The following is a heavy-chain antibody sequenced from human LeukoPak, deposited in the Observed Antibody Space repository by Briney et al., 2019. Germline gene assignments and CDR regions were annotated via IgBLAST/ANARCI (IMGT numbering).Heavy chain of an antibody. D-gene: IGHD6-19*01. Sequence: GGSLRLSCAASGFTFDDYAMHWVRQAPGKGLEWVSTISWNSGNTGYADSVKGRFTISRDNSKNTLYLQMNSLRAEDTAVYCCARRLEPGSGLPGAFDIWGQGTMVTVSS. V-gene: IGHV3-9*01. CDR3: ARRLEPGSGLPGAFDI. J-gene: IGHJ3*02. CDR2: ISWNSGNT. CDR1: GFTFDDYA.